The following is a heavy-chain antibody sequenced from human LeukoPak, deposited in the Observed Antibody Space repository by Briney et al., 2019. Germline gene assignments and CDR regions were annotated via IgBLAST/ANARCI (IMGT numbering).Heavy chain of an antibody. Sequence: GGSLRLSCAASGFTFSSYGMHWVRQAPGKGLEWVAFIRYDGSNKYYADSVKGRFTISRDNSKNTLYLQMNSLRTEDTAVYYCARASSWYCDYWGQGTLVTVSS. CDR3: ARASSWYCDY. D-gene: IGHD2-2*01. CDR1: GFTFSSYG. V-gene: IGHV3-30*02. CDR2: IRYDGSNK. J-gene: IGHJ4*02.